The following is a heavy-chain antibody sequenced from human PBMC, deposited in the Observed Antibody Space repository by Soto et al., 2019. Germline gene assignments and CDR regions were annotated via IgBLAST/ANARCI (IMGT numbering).Heavy chain of an antibody. V-gene: IGHV3-9*01. CDR3: ARATPKEYYYDSSGSFDY. J-gene: IGHJ4*02. Sequence: PGGSLRLSCAASGFSFDDYAMHWVRQAPGKGLEWVSGISWNSGTIGCADSVKGRFTISRDNAKNSLYLQMNSLRAEDTAVYYCARATPKEYYYDSSGSFDYWGQGTLVTVSS. CDR2: ISWNSGTI. CDR1: GFSFDDYA. D-gene: IGHD3-22*01.